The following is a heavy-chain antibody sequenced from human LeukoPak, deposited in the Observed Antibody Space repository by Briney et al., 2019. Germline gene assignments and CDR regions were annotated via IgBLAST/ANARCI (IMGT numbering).Heavy chain of an antibody. CDR2: IKEDGTQK. J-gene: IGHJ4*02. V-gene: IGHV3-7*01. CDR1: GFTFSSW. Sequence: GGSLRLSCAAPGFTFSSWMSWVRQAPGKGPEWVANIKEDGTQKYYVDSVRGRFTISRDNAGNSLYLQMNSLRDEDTAVYYCAKTGERDYWGRGTLVTVSS. CDR3: AKTGERDY. D-gene: IGHD7-27*01.